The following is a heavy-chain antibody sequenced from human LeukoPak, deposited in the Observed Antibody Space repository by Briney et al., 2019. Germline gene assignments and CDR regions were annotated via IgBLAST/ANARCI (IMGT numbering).Heavy chain of an antibody. CDR3: ARGGYYGSGNDFRFDP. J-gene: IGHJ5*02. CDR2: IYYSGST. D-gene: IGHD3-10*01. V-gene: IGHV4-39*07. Sequence: SETLSLTCTVSGGSISSTDDYWGWIRQPPGKGPEWIGSIYYSGSTYYNPSLKSRVTISEDPSKNQFSLKLSSVTAADTAVYYCARGGYYGSGNDFRFDPWGQGTLVTVSS. CDR1: GGSISSTDDY.